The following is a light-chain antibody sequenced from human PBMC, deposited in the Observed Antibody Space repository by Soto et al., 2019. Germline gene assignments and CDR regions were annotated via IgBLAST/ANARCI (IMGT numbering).Light chain of an antibody. CDR3: QQYYSYRLT. Sequence: AIRMTQSPSSFSASTGDRVTITCRASQGISSYLAWYQQKPGKAPKLLIYAASTLQIGVPSRFSGSGSGTDFTLTISCLQSEDFATYYCQQYYSYRLTFGGGTKVEIK. CDR1: QGISSY. J-gene: IGKJ4*01. CDR2: AAS. V-gene: IGKV1-8*01.